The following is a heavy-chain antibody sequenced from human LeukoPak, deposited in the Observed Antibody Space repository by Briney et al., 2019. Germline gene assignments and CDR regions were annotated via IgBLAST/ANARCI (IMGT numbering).Heavy chain of an antibody. J-gene: IGHJ5*02. D-gene: IGHD3-16*01. Sequence: SVKVSCKASGGTFSSYAISWVRQAPGQGLEWMGRIIPILGIANYAQKFQGRVTITADKSTSTAYMELSSLRSEDTAVYYCARGTITFGFDPWGQGTLVTVSS. V-gene: IGHV1-69*04. CDR1: GGTFSSYA. CDR2: IIPILGIA. CDR3: ARGTITFGFDP.